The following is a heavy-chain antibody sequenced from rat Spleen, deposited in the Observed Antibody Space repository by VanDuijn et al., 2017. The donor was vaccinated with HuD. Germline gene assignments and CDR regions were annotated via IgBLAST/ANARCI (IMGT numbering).Heavy chain of an antibody. D-gene: IGHD4-3*01. J-gene: IGHJ2*01. V-gene: IGHV4-2*01. CDR1: GFNFNDHW. CDR3: VREEFGVRD. CDR2: INKDSRTI. Sequence: EVKLVESGGGLVQPGRSLKLSCAASGFNFNDHWMGWVRQAPGKGLEWIGEINKDSRTIKYTPSLKDKITISRDNAHNTLYLQMSKLGSEDTAIYYCVREEFGVRDWGQGVMVTVSS.